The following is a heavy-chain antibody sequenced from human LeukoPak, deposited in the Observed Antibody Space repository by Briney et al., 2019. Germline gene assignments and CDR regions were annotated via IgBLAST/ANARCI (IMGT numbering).Heavy chain of an antibody. CDR2: IYYSGST. CDR3: ARSSLDHDSSGYLGYYFDY. D-gene: IGHD3-22*01. J-gene: IGHJ4*01. CDR1: GGSISRHY. V-gene: IGHV4-59*11. Sequence: PSETLSLTCTVSGGSISRHYWNWIRQSPGKGLEWIGYIYYSGSTNYNPSLKSRVTISVDTPKNHFSLKLSSVTAADTAVYYCARSSLDHDSSGYLGYYFDYWGHGTLVIVSS.